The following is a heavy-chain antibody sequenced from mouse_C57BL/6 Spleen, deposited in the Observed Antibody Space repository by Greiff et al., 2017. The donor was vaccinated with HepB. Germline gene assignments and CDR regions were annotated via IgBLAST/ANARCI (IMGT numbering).Heavy chain of an antibody. Sequence: VQLQQSGAELVRPGASVTLSCKASGYTFTDYEMHWVKQTPVHGLEWIGAIDPETGGTAYNQKFKGKAILTADKSSSTAYMELRSLTSEDSAVYYCTRSGYGKAFDYWGQGTTLTVSS. V-gene: IGHV1-15*01. CDR2: IDPETGGT. J-gene: IGHJ2*01. D-gene: IGHD2-10*02. CDR3: TRSGYGKAFDY. CDR1: GYTFTDYE.